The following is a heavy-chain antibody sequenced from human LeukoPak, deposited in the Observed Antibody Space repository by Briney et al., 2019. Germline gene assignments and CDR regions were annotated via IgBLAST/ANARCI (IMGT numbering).Heavy chain of an antibody. CDR1: GFTFSVAW. Sequence: GGSLRLSCAASGFTFSVAWMSWVRQAPGKGLEWVGRIKSQTDGGTTDYAAPVKGRFTISRDDSKNALYLQMNSLRAEDTAVYYCARGGLYSSSWYLDPWGQGTLVTVSS. D-gene: IGHD6-13*01. J-gene: IGHJ5*02. CDR3: ARGGLYSSSWYLDP. CDR2: IKSQTDGGTT. V-gene: IGHV3-15*01.